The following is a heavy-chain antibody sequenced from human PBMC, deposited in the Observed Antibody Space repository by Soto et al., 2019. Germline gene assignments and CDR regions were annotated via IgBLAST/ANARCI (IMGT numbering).Heavy chain of an antibody. V-gene: IGHV3-21*06. CDR3: AREAHFYGRSDVYDI. J-gene: IGHJ3*02. Sequence: EVQLVESGGGLVKPGGSLRLSCAASGFTFSIYSMTWVRQAPGQGLEWVSSIDTSSNYIYYADSVKGRFTISRDNAKNSVYLEMNSLRADDTAVYYCAREAHFYGRSDVYDIWGQGTMGTVSS. CDR2: IDTSSNYI. CDR1: GFTFSIYS. D-gene: IGHD4-17*01.